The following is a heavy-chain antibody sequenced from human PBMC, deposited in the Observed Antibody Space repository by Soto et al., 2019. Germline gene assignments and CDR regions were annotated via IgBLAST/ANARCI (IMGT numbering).Heavy chain of an antibody. CDR2: ITPYMGNT. CDR3: ARESSSSCHDY. Sequence: QVQLVQSGAEVKKPGASVKVSCKASGYTFPSYGITWVRQAPGQGLEWMGWITPYMGNTNYAQKLQGRVTMTTNTTTSTAYMELRSLRSDDTAVYYCARESSSSCHDYWGQGTLVTVSS. V-gene: IGHV1-18*01. J-gene: IGHJ4*02. D-gene: IGHD6-13*01. CDR1: GYTFPSYG.